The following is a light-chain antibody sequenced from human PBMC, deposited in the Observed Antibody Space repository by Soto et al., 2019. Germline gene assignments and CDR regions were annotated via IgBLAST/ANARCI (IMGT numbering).Light chain of an antibody. CDR2: AAS. CDR3: QQSYSTPRT. V-gene: IGKV1-39*01. Sequence: DIQMTQSPSTLSGSVGDRVTITCRASQTIINYLNWYQQKPGKAPKLLIYAASTLQSGVPSRFSGSGSGTDFTLSIGSLQPEDFATYYCQQSYSTPRTFGQGTKGDIK. CDR1: QTIINY. J-gene: IGKJ1*01.